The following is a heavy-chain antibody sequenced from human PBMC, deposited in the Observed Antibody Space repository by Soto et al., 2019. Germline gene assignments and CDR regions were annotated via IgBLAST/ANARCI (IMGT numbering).Heavy chain of an antibody. D-gene: IGHD3-10*01. V-gene: IGHV3-7*01. Sequence: GESLKISCAASGFTFSSYWMSWVRQAPGKGLEWVANIKQDGSEKYYVDSVKGRFTISRDNAKNSLYLQMNSLRAEDTAVYSCARGSLITMVRGVITHAFDIWGQGTMVTVSS. CDR1: GFTFSSYW. CDR3: ARGSLITMVRGVITHAFDI. J-gene: IGHJ3*02. CDR2: IKQDGSEK.